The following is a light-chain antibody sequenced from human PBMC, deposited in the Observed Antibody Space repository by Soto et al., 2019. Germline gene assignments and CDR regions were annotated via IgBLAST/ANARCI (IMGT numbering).Light chain of an antibody. CDR3: QHYGSSRT. V-gene: IGKV3-20*01. CDR2: GAS. J-gene: IGKJ1*01. CDR1: QSVASGY. Sequence: EIVLTQSPGTLSLSPGEIATLSCRATQSVASGYFAWYQQKPGQAPRLLIYGASTRATGIPDRFSGSGSGTDFTLTISRLEPEDFAVYYCQHYGSSRTFGQGTKVDIK.